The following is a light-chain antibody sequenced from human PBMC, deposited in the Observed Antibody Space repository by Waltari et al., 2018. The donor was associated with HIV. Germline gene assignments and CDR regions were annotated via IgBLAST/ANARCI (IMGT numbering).Light chain of an antibody. V-gene: IGLV1-40*01. CDR2: VDG. J-gene: IGLJ2*01. CDR1: RSNIGAGYD. Sequence: QSVLTQPPLVSGAPGHRVTISCTGSRSNIGAGYDVHWYQQRPGTAPKLLIFVDGNQPSRGPDRCSGSMTGASASLATTALQAADEADYYCHSSDSGLSGSVFGGGTKLTVL. CDR3: HSSDSGLSGSV.